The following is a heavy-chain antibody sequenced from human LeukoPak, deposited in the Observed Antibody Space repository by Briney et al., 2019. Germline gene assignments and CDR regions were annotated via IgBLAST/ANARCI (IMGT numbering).Heavy chain of an antibody. CDR1: GYTFTSYD. CDR3: ARVLYYYDSSGYYDAFDI. D-gene: IGHD3-22*01. CDR2: MNPNSGNT. V-gene: IGHV1-8*01. J-gene: IGHJ3*02. Sequence: ASVKVSCKASGYTFTSYDINWVRQATGQGLEWMGWMNPNSGNTGYAQKFQGRVTMTRNTSISTAYMELSSLGSEDTAVYYCARVLYYYDSSGYYDAFDIWGQGTMVTVSS.